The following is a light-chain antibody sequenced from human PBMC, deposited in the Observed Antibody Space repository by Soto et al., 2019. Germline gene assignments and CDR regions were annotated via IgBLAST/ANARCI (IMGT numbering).Light chain of an antibody. J-gene: IGLJ1*01. CDR1: SSDVGGYNY. CDR3: SSYTSSSTLV. Sequence: QSVLTQPASVSVSPGQSITISCTGTSSDVGGYNYVSWYQQHPGKAPKLMIYEVSNRPSGFSNRFSGSKSGNTASLTISGLQAEDEADYYCSSYTSSSTLVFGTGTKVTVL. V-gene: IGLV2-14*01. CDR2: EVS.